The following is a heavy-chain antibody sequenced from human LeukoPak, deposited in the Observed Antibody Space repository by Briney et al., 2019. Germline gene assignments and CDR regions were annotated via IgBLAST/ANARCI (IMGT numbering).Heavy chain of an antibody. CDR1: GGSFSGYY. CDR3: ARAPTYYYGSGSQVGVRYYYYYGMDV. J-gene: IGHJ6*01. D-gene: IGHD3-10*01. Sequence: PSETLSLTCAVYGGSFSGYYWSWIRQPPGKGLEWIGEINHSGSTNYNPSPKSRVTISVDTSKNQFSLKLSSVTAADTAVYYCARAPTYYYGSGSQVGVRYYYYYGMDVWGQGTTVTVSS. V-gene: IGHV4-34*01. CDR2: INHSGST.